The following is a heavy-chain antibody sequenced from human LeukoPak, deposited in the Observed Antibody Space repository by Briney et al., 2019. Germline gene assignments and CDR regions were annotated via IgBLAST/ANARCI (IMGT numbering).Heavy chain of an antibody. CDR2: INSDGSST. Sequence: PGGSLRLSCAASGFTFNNYWMHWVRQAPGKGLVWVSRINSDGSSTNYADSVKGRFTISRDNAKNTLHLQINSLRAEDTAVYYCSRAGGDTGWYLGEGSWGQGTLVTVSS. J-gene: IGHJ5*02. V-gene: IGHV3-74*01. CDR1: GFTFNNYW. CDR3: SRAGGDTGWYLGEGS. D-gene: IGHD6-19*01.